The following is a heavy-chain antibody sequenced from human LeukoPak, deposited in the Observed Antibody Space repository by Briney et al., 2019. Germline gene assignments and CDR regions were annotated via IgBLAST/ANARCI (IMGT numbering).Heavy chain of an antibody. J-gene: IGHJ4*02. Sequence: GGSLRLSCAASGFTFSDYYMSWIRQAPGKGLEWVSYISSSGSTIYYADSVKGRFTISRDNSKNTLYLQMNSLRAEDTAVYYCAKDGVDYDFDYFDYWGQGTLVTVSS. D-gene: IGHD3-22*01. V-gene: IGHV3-11*04. CDR3: AKDGVDYDFDYFDY. CDR2: ISSSGSTI. CDR1: GFTFSDYY.